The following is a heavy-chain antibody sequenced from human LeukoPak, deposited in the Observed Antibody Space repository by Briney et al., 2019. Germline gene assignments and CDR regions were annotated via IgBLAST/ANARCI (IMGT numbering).Heavy chain of an antibody. Sequence: PGGALRLSCAASGFTFNSCGMSWVRQAPGKGLEWVSTSGSGGGTYYADSVKGRFTISRDNSRNTLYLQMNSLRAGDTAVYYCAKRGPRPNYYFDYWGQGTLVTVSS. D-gene: IGHD1-1*01. V-gene: IGHV3-23*01. CDR2: SGSGGGT. CDR3: AKRGPRPNYYFDY. CDR1: GFTFNSCG. J-gene: IGHJ4*02.